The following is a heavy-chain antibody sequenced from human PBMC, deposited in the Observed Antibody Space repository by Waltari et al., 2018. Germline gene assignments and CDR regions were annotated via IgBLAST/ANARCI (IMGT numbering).Heavy chain of an antibody. Sequence: QVQLVQSGAAVKKPGSSVKVSCKASGGTFSSYAISWVRQAPGQGLEWMGGINPIFGTANDAQKFQGRVTMTTDESTSTADMELSSLRAEDTAVYYCASSITGTIDYYYDYMDVWGKGTTVTVSS. J-gene: IGHJ6*03. D-gene: IGHD1-20*01. CDR2: INPIFGTA. CDR3: ASSITGTIDYYYDYMDV. CDR1: GGTFSSYA. V-gene: IGHV1-69*05.